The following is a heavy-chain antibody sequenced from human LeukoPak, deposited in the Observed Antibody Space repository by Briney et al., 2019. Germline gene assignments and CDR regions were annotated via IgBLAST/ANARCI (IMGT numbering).Heavy chain of an antibody. Sequence: PGGSLRLSCSVSGFTFSTFAMHWVRQAPGNGLEYVSSISSNGESTHYADSVKGRFTISRDNSRSTLYLQMSSLRAEDTAVYYFVITPRIQLWPADYFDYWGQGTLVTVSS. CDR1: GFTFSTFA. D-gene: IGHD5-18*01. CDR3: VITPRIQLWPADYFDY. CDR2: ISSNGEST. V-gene: IGHV3-64D*06. J-gene: IGHJ4*01.